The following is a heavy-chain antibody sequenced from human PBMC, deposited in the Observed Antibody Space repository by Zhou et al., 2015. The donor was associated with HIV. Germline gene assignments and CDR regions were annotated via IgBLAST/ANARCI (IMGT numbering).Heavy chain of an antibody. CDR1: RFTFDDYA. V-gene: IGHV3-23*04. CDR3: AKDETYYYDSSGYGYFDY. J-gene: IGHJ4*02. CDR2: LGGSGTST. D-gene: IGHD3-22*01. Sequence: EVQLVESGGGLVQPGRSLRLSCGDPRFTFDDYAMSWVRQAPGKGLEWVSSVLGGSGTSTYYADSVKGRFTISRDNSKNTLYLQMNSLRAEDTAVYYCAKDETYYYDSSGYGYFDYWGQGTLVTVSS.